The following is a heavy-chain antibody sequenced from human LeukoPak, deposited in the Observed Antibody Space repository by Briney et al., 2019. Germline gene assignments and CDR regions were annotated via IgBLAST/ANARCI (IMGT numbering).Heavy chain of an antibody. CDR2: IWYDGTNK. V-gene: IGHV3-33*03. CDR1: GFTFSSYG. J-gene: IGHJ6*02. CDR3: ARIIVAVAFTPYYYYGMDV. D-gene: IGHD6-13*01. Sequence: GGSLRLSCAASGFTFSSYGMHWVRQAPGKGLEWVAVIWYDGTNKYYADSVKGRFTISRDNAKNSLYLQMNSLRAEDTAVYYCARIIVAVAFTPYYYYGMDVWGQGTTVTVSS.